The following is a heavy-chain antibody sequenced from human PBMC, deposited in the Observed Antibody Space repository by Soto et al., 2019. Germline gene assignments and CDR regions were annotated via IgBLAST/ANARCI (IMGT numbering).Heavy chain of an antibody. J-gene: IGHJ3*02. Sequence: PGGSLRLSCAASGFTFSSYGMHWVRQAPGKGLEWVAVISYDGSNKYYADSVKGRFTISRDNSKNTLYLQMNSLRAEDTAVYYCARVALGYCSSTSCHPGAFDIWGQGTMVTVSS. CDR3: ARVALGYCSSTSCHPGAFDI. CDR2: ISYDGSNK. V-gene: IGHV3-30*03. CDR1: GFTFSSYG. D-gene: IGHD2-2*01.